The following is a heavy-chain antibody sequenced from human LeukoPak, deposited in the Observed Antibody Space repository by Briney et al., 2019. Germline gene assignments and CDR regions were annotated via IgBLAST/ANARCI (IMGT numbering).Heavy chain of an antibody. CDR2: INAGTGNT. J-gene: IGHJ4*02. CDR1: GYTLSSYN. Sequence: ASVKVSCKASGYTLSSYNMHWVRQAPGQRLEWVGWINAGTGNTKFSQKFQGRVTITRDTSASTGYMELSSLRSEDTAVYYCAFRGVSDDFDSWGQGTLVTVSS. V-gene: IGHV1-3*01. CDR3: AFRGVSDDFDS. D-gene: IGHD3-10*01.